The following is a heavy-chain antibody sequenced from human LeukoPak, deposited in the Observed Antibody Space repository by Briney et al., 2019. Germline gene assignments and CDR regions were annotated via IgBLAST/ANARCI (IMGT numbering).Heavy chain of an antibody. D-gene: IGHD1-26*01. V-gene: IGHV1-2*02. CDR3: ARNAWLVGAANLYYFDY. CDR1: EYTFTDYY. J-gene: IGHJ4*02. Sequence: GASVKVSRKASEYTFTDYYMHWVRQARGQGLEWLGWINPESGVTNYAQKFQGRGTMTTAASIRTAYMELNSMRSDDATVYYCARNAWLVGAANLYYFDYWGQGTLVTVSS. CDR2: INPESGVT.